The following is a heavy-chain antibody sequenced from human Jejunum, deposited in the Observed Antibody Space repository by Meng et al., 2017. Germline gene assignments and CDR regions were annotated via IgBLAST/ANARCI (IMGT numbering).Heavy chain of an antibody. CDR2: IYHSGTT. CDR3: ATRTRDSFDY. Sequence: QVRLQESGPGLVSPSGTLSLTCAVSGGSITGTNWWTWVRQAPGKGLVWIGEIYHSGTTNYNPSLKSRVAISADKSKNQFSLNLYSLSAADTAVYYCATRTRDSFDYWGQGSLVTVSS. CDR1: GGSITGTNW. D-gene: IGHD1-7*01. V-gene: IGHV4-4*02. J-gene: IGHJ4*02.